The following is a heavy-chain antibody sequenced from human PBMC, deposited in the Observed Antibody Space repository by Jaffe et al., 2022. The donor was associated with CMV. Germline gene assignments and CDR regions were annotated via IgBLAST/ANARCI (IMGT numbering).Heavy chain of an antibody. Sequence: QLQLQESGPGLVKPSETLSLTCTVSGGSISSSSYYWDYIRQPPGKGLEWIGSVYYSGSTYYNPSLKSRVAIFVDTSKNQFSLKLNSVTAADTAVYYCARRIAVSGTFDYWGQGILVTVSS. J-gene: IGHJ4*02. CDR2: VYYSGST. V-gene: IGHV4-39*01. CDR3: ARRIAVSGTFDY. CDR1: GGSISSSSYY. D-gene: IGHD6-19*01.